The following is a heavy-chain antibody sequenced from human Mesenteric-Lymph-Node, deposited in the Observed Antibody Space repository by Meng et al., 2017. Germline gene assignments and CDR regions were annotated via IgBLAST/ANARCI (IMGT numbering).Heavy chain of an antibody. CDR2: IYSGGST. J-gene: IGHJ4*02. CDR3: AKGSASSRPYYFDF. D-gene: IGHD2-2*01. V-gene: IGHV3-53*01. CDR1: GFTVSSNY. Sequence: GESLKISCAASGFTVSSNYMSWVRQAPGKGLEWVSVIYSGGSTYYADSVKGRFTISRDNSKNTLFLQMNSLRDEDMAVYHCAKGSASSRPYYFDFWGQGTLVTVSS.